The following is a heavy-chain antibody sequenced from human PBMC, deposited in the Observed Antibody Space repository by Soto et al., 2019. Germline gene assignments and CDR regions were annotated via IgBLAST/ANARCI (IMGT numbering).Heavy chain of an antibody. CDR3: SLVGVPAAGRNWFDP. Sequence: ASVKVSCKASGYTFTSYGIRWVRQAPAQGLEWMGWISAYNGNTNYAQKLQGRVTMTTDTSTSTAYMELRSLRSDDTAVYYCSLVGVPAAGRNWFDPWGQGTMVTVSS. J-gene: IGHJ5*02. CDR2: ISAYNGNT. CDR1: GYTFTSYG. D-gene: IGHD6-25*01. V-gene: IGHV1-18*01.